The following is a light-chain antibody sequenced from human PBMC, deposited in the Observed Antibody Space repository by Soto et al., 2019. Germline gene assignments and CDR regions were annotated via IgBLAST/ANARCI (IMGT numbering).Light chain of an antibody. CDR1: SSDVGGYNY. V-gene: IGLV2-11*01. J-gene: IGLJ3*02. CDR3: CSYAGDCTWV. CDR2: DVS. Sequence: QSALTQPRSVSGSPGQSVTISCTGTSSDVGGYNYVSWYQQHPGKAPKLMIYDVSKRPSGVPDRFFGSKSGNTASLTISGLQAEDEADYYCCSYAGDCTWVFGGGTKLTVL.